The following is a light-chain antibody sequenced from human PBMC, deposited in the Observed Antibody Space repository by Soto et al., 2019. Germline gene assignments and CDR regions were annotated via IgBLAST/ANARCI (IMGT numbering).Light chain of an antibody. Sequence: DIQMTQSPSSLSASVGDSVTITGRASQGINKFLAWFQQKPGTAPKSLISTASRLQSGVPSRFSGSGSGTHFTLTINNLQPEDFATYYCQQYERFPLTFGGGTRVEIK. V-gene: IGKV1-16*01. J-gene: IGKJ4*01. CDR3: QQYERFPLT. CDR2: TAS. CDR1: QGINKF.